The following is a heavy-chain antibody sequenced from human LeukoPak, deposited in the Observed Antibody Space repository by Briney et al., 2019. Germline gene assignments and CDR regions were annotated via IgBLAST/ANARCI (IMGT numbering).Heavy chain of an antibody. CDR2: IYSGGST. Sequence: GGSLRLSCVASGFTVSTTYMGWVRQAPGKGLEWVSVIYSGGSTYYADSVKGRFTISRDNSKNTLYLQMNSLRAEDTAVYYCAKDRDVVAFDIWGQGTMVTVSS. V-gene: IGHV3-53*05. J-gene: IGHJ3*02. D-gene: IGHD2-15*01. CDR1: GFTVSTTY. CDR3: AKDRDVVAFDI.